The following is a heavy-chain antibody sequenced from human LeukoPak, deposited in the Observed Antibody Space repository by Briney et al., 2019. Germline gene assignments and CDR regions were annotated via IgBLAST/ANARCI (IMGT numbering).Heavy chain of an antibody. V-gene: IGHV4-34*01. D-gene: IGHD2-2*01. J-gene: IGHJ4*02. Sequence: SETLSLTCTVSGGSVSGYYWSFIRQSPGKGLEWLGDISHSGSTNYDPPLKSRVTISVDTSNNQFSLKLSSVTAADTAVYYCVRDREYCSSTSCPFDSWGQGTPVTVSS. CDR1: GGSVSGYY. CDR3: VRDREYCSSTSCPFDS. CDR2: ISHSGST.